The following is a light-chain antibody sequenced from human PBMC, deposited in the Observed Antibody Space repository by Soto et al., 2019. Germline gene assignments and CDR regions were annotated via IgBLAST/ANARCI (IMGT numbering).Light chain of an antibody. CDR3: SISHSSSYVV. CDR2: DTN. J-gene: IGLJ2*01. Sequence: QAVVTQEPSLTVSPGGTVTLTCGSSTGTVTSGHYPYWFQQKPGQAPTTLIYDTNNRHSWTPARFAGFLLGGKAALTLSGAQPEDEAEYYCSISHSSSYVVFGGGTKVTVL. CDR1: TGTVTSGHY. V-gene: IGLV7-46*01.